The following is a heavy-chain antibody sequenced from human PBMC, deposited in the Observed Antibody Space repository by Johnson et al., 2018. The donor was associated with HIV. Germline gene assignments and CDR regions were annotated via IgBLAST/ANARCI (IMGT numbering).Heavy chain of an antibody. CDR3: ARRGDCGGDCYPDGFDI. J-gene: IGHJ3*02. V-gene: IGHV3-33*08. CDR2: IRYDGSNK. CDR1: GFTFSDYG. Sequence: QVQLVESGGGVVQPGRSLRLSCAVSGFTFSDYGMHWVRQAPGKGLEWVAFIRYDGSNKNYADSVKGRFTISRDNAKNSLYMQMNSLRAEDTAVDYCARRGDCGGDCYPDGFDIWGQGTMVTVSS. D-gene: IGHD2-21*02.